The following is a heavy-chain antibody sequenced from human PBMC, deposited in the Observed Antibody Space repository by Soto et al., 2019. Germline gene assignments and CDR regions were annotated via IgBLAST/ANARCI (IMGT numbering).Heavy chain of an antibody. CDR2: ISGYNGNT. CDR1: GYSNTNYG. CDR3: ARDPRSDSYCYGMDV. Sequence: SVEVCCKACGYSNTNYGISWARQSTGQGLEWMGWISGYNGNTSYAQKLQGRVTMTTDTSTRTAYMELRSLRSDDTAVYYCARDPRSDSYCYGMDVWGQGTTVTVSS. J-gene: IGHJ6*02. V-gene: IGHV1-18*01.